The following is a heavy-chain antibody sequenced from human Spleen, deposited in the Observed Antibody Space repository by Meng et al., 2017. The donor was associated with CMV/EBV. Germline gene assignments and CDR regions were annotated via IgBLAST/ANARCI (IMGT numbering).Heavy chain of an antibody. V-gene: IGHV4-31*03. Sequence: SETLSLTCSVSGGSISSGGYYWSWIRQHPGEGLEWIGYIYYSGSTFYNPSFKSRVAISVDTSKNQFSLKLSSVTAADTAVYYCARGIAAAGFFDYWGQGTLVTVSS. J-gene: IGHJ4*02. CDR3: ARGIAAAGFFDY. CDR2: IYYSGST. D-gene: IGHD6-13*01. CDR1: GGSISSGGYY.